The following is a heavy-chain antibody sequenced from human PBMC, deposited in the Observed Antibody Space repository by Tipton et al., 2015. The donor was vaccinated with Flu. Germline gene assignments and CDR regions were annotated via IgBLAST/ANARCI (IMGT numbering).Heavy chain of an antibody. J-gene: IGHJ3*02. V-gene: IGHV3-21*01. CDR2: ISSSNTYI. CDR3: ARELSDYYDSSEGDAFDI. Sequence: AASGFTFSYYTMNWVRQAPGKGLEWVSSISSSNTYIYYADSVKGRFTISRDNAKESLYLQMNSLRAEDTAVYYCARELSDYYDSSEGDAFDIWGQGTMVTVSS. D-gene: IGHD3-22*01. CDR1: GFTFSYYT.